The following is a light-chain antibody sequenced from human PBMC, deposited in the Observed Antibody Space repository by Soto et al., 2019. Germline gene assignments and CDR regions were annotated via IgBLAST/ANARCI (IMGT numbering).Light chain of an antibody. CDR1: QSISGS. CDR2: KAS. V-gene: IGKV1-5*03. CDR3: QQHESYPWT. Sequence: DIQMTQSPSTLSASVGDRVTITCRASQSISGSLAWYQQKPRKAPKFLIYKASSLQSGVQSRFSGSAPGTEFTLTISSLQPDDFAIYYCQQHESYPWTFGQGTKVEIK. J-gene: IGKJ1*01.